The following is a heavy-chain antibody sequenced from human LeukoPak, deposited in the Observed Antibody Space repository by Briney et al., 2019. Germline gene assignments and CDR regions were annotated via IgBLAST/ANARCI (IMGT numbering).Heavy chain of an antibody. D-gene: IGHD3-10*01. CDR3: AKVAGSGSYFPNAFDY. J-gene: IGHJ4*02. CDR2: TSGSGGST. V-gene: IGHV3-23*01. CDR1: GFTFSSYA. Sequence: GGSLRLSCAASGFTFSSYAMSWVRQAPGKGPEWVLATSGSGGSTYYADSVKGRFTISRDNSKNTLYLQMNNLRAEDTAVYYCAKVAGSGSYFPNAFDYWGQGTLVTVSS.